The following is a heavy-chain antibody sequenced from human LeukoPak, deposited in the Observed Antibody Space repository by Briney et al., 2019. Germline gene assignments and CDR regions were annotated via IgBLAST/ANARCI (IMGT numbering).Heavy chain of an antibody. V-gene: IGHV3-48*03. CDR3: ASEFIVGATFDY. J-gene: IGHJ4*02. CDR2: ITSSGSTI. CDR1: GFTFRSYG. Sequence: GGSLRLSCAASGFTFRSYGMNWVRQAPGKGLEWVSYITSSGSTIYYADSVKGRFTISRDNAKTSLYLQMNSLRAEDTAVYYCASEFIVGATFDYWGQGTLVAVSS. D-gene: IGHD1-26*01.